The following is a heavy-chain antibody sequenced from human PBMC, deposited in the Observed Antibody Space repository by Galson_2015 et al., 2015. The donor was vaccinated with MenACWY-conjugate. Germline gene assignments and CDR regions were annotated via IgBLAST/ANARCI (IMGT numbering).Heavy chain of an antibody. CDR2: IRDTGSL. J-gene: IGHJ4*02. CDR3: ARLPTWGSSFGYFDY. D-gene: IGHD7-27*01. Sequence: SETLTLTCTVSGASISSHHWSWFRQPPGKGLEWIAYIRDTGSLKDNPSLKSRVTMSAAKSNNQFSLRMFSVTAADTAVYYCARLPTWGSSFGYFDYWGQGILVAVSS. V-gene: IGHV4-59*08. CDR1: GASISSHH.